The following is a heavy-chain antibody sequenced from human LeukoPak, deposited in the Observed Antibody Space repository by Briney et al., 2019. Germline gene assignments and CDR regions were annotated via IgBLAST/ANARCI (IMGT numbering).Heavy chain of an antibody. D-gene: IGHD2-21*02. V-gene: IGHV3-53*01. J-gene: IGHJ4*02. CDR3: AKGARSYGGDLQDYFDY. CDR1: GFTVSSNY. CDR2: IYSGGST. Sequence: PGGSLRLSCAASGFTVSSNYMSWVRQAPGKGLEWVSVIYSGGSTYYADSVKGRFTISRDNSKNTLYLQMNSLRAEDTAVYYCAKGARSYGGDLQDYFDYWGQGTLVTVSS.